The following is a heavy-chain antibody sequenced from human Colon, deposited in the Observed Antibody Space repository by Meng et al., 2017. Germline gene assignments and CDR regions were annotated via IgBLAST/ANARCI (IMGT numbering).Heavy chain of an antibody. CDR3: ARAGYGISWYTLDY. V-gene: IGHV3-53*01. CDR1: GFTVSSSY. Sequence: GESLKTSCAASGFTVSSSYMSWVRQAPGKGLEWVSAIHDDGGTKYADPVKGRFTISRDDSKNTLYLQMNSLRAGDTALYYCARAGYGISWYTLDYWGLGTLVTVSS. D-gene: IGHD6-13*01. J-gene: IGHJ4*02. CDR2: IHDDGGT.